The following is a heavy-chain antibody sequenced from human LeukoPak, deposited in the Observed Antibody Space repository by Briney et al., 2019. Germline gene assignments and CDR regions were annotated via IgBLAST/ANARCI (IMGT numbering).Heavy chain of an antibody. J-gene: IGHJ5*02. V-gene: IGHV3-23*01. D-gene: IGHD2-21*02. Sequence: PGGSLRLSCAASGFPFSRHAMSWVRQPPGKGREWVSAISNGKTYYANSLRGRFTISTDDSKNTGYRRMNRLRDEETPLYYCVREAGYCGSVCLKSNWFDTWGQGTLVTVSS. CDR2: ISNGKT. CDR3: VREAGYCGSVCLKSNWFDT. CDR1: GFPFSRHA.